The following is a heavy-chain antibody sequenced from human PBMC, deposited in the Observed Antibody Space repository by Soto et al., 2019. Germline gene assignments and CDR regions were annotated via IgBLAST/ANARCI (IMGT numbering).Heavy chain of an antibody. D-gene: IGHD2-8*01. CDR3: ARGGACTNGVCPWGYFDY. CDR1: GYTFTSYA. V-gene: IGHV1-3*01. CDR2: INAGNGNT. Sequence: ASVKVSCKASGYTFTSYAMHWVRQAPGQRLEWMGWINAGNGNTKYSQKFQGRVTITRDTSASTAYMELSSLRSEDTAVYYCARGGACTNGVCPWGYFDYWGQGTLVTVSS. J-gene: IGHJ4*02.